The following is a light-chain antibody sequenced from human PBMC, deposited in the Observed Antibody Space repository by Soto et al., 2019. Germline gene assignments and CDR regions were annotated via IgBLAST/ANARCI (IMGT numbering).Light chain of an antibody. CDR3: QQSGTALFT. J-gene: IGKJ3*01. Sequence: EIVLTQSPGTLSLSPGERATLSCRASQSVSSSYLAWYQQNPGQAPRLLIYGASSRATGIPDRFSGSGSGTDFTLTISRLEPEDFAVYYCQQSGTALFTFGPGTKVDIK. CDR2: GAS. CDR1: QSVSSSY. V-gene: IGKV3-20*01.